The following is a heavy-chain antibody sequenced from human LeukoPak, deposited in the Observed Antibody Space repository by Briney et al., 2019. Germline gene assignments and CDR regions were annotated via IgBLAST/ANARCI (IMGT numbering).Heavy chain of an antibody. CDR3: ARDPGYSGSYLATYYFDY. CDR1: GFTFSNYW. V-gene: IGHV3-74*03. J-gene: IGHJ4*02. D-gene: IGHD1-26*01. CDR2: IDNAGSIT. Sequence: QPGGSLRLSCAASGFTFSNYWIHWVRQAPGKGLVWVSRIDNAGSITTYADSVKGRFTISRDNAENTLYLQINSLRVEDTAVYYCARDPGYSGSYLATYYFDYWGQGTLVTVSS.